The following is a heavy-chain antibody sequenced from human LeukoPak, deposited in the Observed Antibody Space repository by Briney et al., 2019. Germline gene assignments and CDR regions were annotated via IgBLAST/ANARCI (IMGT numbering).Heavy chain of an antibody. D-gene: IGHD3-10*01. CDR1: SGSISSSSYY. CDR2: MYYSGST. J-gene: IGHJ4*02. V-gene: IGHV4-39*07. Sequence: SETLSLTCTVSSGSISSSSYYWGWIRQPPGMGLEWIGSMYYSGSTYYNPSLKSRVTISVETSKSQFSLKLSSVTAADTAVYYCAREMRSPRGGFDYWDQGTLVTVSS. CDR3: AREMRSPRGGFDY.